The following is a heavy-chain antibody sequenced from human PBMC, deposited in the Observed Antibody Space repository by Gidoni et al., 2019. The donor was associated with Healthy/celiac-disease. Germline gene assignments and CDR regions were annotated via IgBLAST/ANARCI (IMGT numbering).Heavy chain of an antibody. CDR1: GPSFSGYY. CDR3: ARGRYHDSSGFPY. CDR2: ITHTGST. Sequence: QVQLQQWGAGLLKPSETLSLTCAMSGPSFSGYYWSWIRPSPGRGLEWIAEITHTGSTNYKPSLRSRVTISVDASKNQFSLQLRSVTAADTAVYYCARGRYHDSSGFPYWGQGTLVTVS. V-gene: IGHV4-34*01. J-gene: IGHJ4*02. D-gene: IGHD3-22*01.